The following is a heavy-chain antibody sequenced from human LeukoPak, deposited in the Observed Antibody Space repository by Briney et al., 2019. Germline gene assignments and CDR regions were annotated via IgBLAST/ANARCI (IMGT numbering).Heavy chain of an antibody. V-gene: IGHV1-46*01. Sequence: GASVKVSCKASGYTFTSYYMHWVRQAPGQGLEWMGIINPSGGSTSYAQKFQGRVTMTRDTSISTAYMELSRLRSDDTAVYYCARVIKAVEMATIYAFDIWGQGTMVTVSS. CDR3: ARVIKAVEMATIYAFDI. D-gene: IGHD5-24*01. J-gene: IGHJ3*02. CDR1: GYTFTSYY. CDR2: INPSGGST.